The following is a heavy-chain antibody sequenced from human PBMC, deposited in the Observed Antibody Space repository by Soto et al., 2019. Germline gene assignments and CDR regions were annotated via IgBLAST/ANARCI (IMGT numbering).Heavy chain of an antibody. CDR1: GGSVSSGSYY. V-gene: IGHV4-61*02. D-gene: IGHD2-2*01. CDR2: IYTSGST. CDR3: ARGPAARSYSYYFDY. Sequence: PSETLSLTCTVSGGSVSSGSYYWSLIRQPAGKGLEWIGRIYTSGSTNYNPSLKSRVTMSVDTSKNQFSLKLSSVTAADTAVYYCARGPAARSYSYYFDYWGQGTLVTVSS. J-gene: IGHJ4*02.